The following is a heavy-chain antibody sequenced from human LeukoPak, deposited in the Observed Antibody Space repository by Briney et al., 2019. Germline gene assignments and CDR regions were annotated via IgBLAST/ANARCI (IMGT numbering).Heavy chain of an antibody. CDR3: AREGTDQYYYYYMDV. D-gene: IGHD3-10*01. CDR1: GGSISSYY. V-gene: IGHV4-59*01. Sequence: SETLSLTCTVSGGSISSYYWSWIRQSPGKGLEWIGYIYYSGSTNYNPSLKSRVTISVDTSKNQFSLRLSSVTAADTAFYYCAREGTDQYYYYYMDVWGKGTTVTVSS. J-gene: IGHJ6*03. CDR2: IYYSGST.